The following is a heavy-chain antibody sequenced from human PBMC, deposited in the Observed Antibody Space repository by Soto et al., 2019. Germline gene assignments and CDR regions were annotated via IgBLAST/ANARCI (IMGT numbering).Heavy chain of an antibody. CDR1: GDSVSGNSSG. D-gene: IGHD1-26*01. Sequence: SQTLSLTFAITGDSVSGNSSGWSWVSQSPSRGLEWLGRTYYRSKWYYEYAVSVRGRITINPDTSKNQYSLQLNSVTPEDTAVYFCARGEQYSGRIFDYWGQGTLVTVSS. CDR3: ARGEQYSGRIFDY. CDR2: TYYRSKWYY. V-gene: IGHV6-1*01. J-gene: IGHJ4*01.